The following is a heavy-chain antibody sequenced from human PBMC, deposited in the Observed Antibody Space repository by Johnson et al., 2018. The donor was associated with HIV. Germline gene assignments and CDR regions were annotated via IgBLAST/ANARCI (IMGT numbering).Heavy chain of an antibody. CDR1: GFTFSSYA. V-gene: IGHV3-23*04. Sequence: VPLVESGGGLVQPGGSLRLSCAASGFTFSSYAMSWVRQAPGKGLEWVSAISGSGGSTYYADSVKGRFTISRDNSKNTLYLQMNSLRAEDTALYYCARATYYYDTSGYLTRPRAFDVWGQGTMVTVSS. CDR2: ISGSGGST. D-gene: IGHD3-22*01. CDR3: ARATYYYDTSGYLTRPRAFDV. J-gene: IGHJ3*01.